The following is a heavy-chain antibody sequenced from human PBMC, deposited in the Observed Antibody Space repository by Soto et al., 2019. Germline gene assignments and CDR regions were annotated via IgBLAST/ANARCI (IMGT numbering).Heavy chain of an antibody. CDR3: ATEDSYDSGNRGGFDP. J-gene: IGHJ5*02. Sequence: ASVKVSCKVCGYTLSELSIHWVRHAPGKGLEWMGGFEPEDGEMIYAQKFQGRVTMTEDTSTDTAYMELRSLRSEDTAIYYCATEDSYDSGNRGGFDPWGQGALVTVSS. V-gene: IGHV1-24*01. CDR1: GYTLSELS. CDR2: FEPEDGEM. D-gene: IGHD3-10*01.